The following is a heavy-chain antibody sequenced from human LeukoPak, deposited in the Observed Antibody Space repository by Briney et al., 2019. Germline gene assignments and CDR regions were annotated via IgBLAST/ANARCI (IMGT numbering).Heavy chain of an antibody. CDR3: ARQSAPRYSSGWYGSLYSDY. D-gene: IGHD6-19*01. CDR1: GGSISSNSYY. V-gene: IGHV4-39*01. Sequence: KPSETLSLTCTVSGGSISSNSYYWGWIRQPPGKGLDWIGTISYSGSTYYNPSLKSRVTISVDTSQNQFSLKLSSVTAADTAVYYCARQSAPRYSSGWYGSLYSDYWGQGTLVTVSS. CDR2: ISYSGST. J-gene: IGHJ4*02.